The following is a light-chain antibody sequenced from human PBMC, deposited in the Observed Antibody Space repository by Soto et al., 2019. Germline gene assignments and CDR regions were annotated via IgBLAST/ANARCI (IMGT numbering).Light chain of an antibody. CDR3: SSYTSSNTLV. CDR1: SSDVGAYNY. J-gene: IGLJ2*01. CDR2: EVS. Sequence: QSVLTQPASVSGSPGQSITISCTGTSSDVGAYNYVSWYQQHPGKAPKLMIFEVSDRPSGVSNLFSGSKSGNTASLTISGLQAEDEADYYCSSYTSSNTLVFGGGTKLTVL. V-gene: IGLV2-14*01.